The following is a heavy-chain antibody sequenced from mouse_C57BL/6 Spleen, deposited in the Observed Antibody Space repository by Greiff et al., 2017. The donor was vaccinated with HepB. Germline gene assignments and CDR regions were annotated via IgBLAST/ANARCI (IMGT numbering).Heavy chain of an antibody. D-gene: IGHD2-1*01. CDR3: ARKAFGGNYEGSFFDY. V-gene: IGHV1-55*01. J-gene: IGHJ2*01. Sequence: QVQLQQPGAELVKPGASVKMSCKASGYTFTSYWITWVKQRPGQGLEWIGDIYPGSGSTNYNEKFKSKATLTVDTSSSTAYMQLSSLTSEDSAVYYFARKAFGGNYEGSFFDYWGQGTTLTVSS. CDR1: GYTFTSYW. CDR2: IYPGSGST.